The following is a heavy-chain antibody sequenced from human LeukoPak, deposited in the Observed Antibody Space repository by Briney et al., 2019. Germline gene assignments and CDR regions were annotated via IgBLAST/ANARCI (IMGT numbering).Heavy chain of an antibody. CDR1: GGSFSGYY. CDR3: ARGSQGYDILTGYYPWYFDL. CDR2: INHSGST. D-gene: IGHD3-9*01. J-gene: IGHJ2*01. Sequence: SETLPLTCAVYGGSFSGYYWTWIRQSPGKGLEWIGEINHSGSTNYNPSLKSRVTISVDTSKNQFSLKLSSVTAADTAVYYCARGSQGYDILTGYYPWYFDLWGRGTLVTVSS. V-gene: IGHV4-34*01.